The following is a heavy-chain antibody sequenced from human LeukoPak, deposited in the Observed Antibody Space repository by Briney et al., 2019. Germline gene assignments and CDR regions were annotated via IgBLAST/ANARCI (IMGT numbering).Heavy chain of an antibody. CDR1: GGSISSISYY. CDR3: ARESVVKGFGYYYGMDV. V-gene: IGHV4-61*05. CDR2: IYYSGST. J-gene: IGHJ6*02. Sequence: PSETLSLTCTVSGGSISSISYYWSWIRQPPGKGLEWIGYIYYSGSTNYNPSLKSRVTISVDTSKNQFSLKLSSVTAADTAVYYCARESVVKGFGYYYGMDVWGQGTTVTVSS. D-gene: IGHD4-23*01.